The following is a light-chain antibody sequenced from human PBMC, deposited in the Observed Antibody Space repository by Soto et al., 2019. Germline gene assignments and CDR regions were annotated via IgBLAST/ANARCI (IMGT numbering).Light chain of an antibody. CDR1: SSDIGGYDH. J-gene: IGLJ3*02. CDR2: EVT. Sequence: QCALTQPPSACGSPGQSVTISCTRTSSDIGGYDHVSWYQQYPGKAPKVMIYEVTKRPSGVPDRFSGSKAGNTASLTVFGLQAEDEADYYCSSFAGPVWVFGGGTKLTVL. V-gene: IGLV2-8*01. CDR3: SSFAGPVWV.